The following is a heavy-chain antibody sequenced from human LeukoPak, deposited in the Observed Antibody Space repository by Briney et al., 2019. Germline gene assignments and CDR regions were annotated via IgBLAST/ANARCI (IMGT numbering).Heavy chain of an antibody. J-gene: IGHJ4*02. CDR1: GFIFSKHC. V-gene: IGHV3-74*01. CDR3: ARESSGSYWG. Sequence: GGSLTLSCVASGFIFSKHCMHSVRQAPGKGLVWVSRLNLDGSTTSYADSVKGRFTISRDNAKNTLYLQMNSLRVDDTGVYYCARESSGSYWGWGQGTLVTVSS. D-gene: IGHD3-10*01. CDR2: LNLDGSTT.